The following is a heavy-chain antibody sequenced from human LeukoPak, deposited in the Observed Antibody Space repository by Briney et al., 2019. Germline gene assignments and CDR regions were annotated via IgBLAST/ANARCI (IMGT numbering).Heavy chain of an antibody. Sequence: PGRSLRLSCAASGFTFSSYAMHWVRQAPGKGLEWVAVISDDGSNKYYADSVKGRFTISRDNSKNTLYLQMNSLRAEDTAVYYCANIIAARPIDYWGQGTLVTVSS. D-gene: IGHD6-6*01. CDR2: ISDDGSNK. CDR1: GFTFSSYA. CDR3: ANIIAARPIDY. J-gene: IGHJ4*02. V-gene: IGHV3-30-3*01.